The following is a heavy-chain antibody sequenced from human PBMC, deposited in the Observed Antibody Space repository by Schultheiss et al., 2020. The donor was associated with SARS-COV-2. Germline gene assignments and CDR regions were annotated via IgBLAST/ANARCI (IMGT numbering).Heavy chain of an antibody. CDR3: ARSPERGYDFWSGYYQNNWFDP. V-gene: IGHV2-26*01. J-gene: IGHJ5*02. Sequence: SGPTLVKPTQTLTLTCTFSGFSLSNARMGVSWIRQPPGKALEWLAHIFSNDEKSYSTSLKSRLTISKDTSKSQVVLTMTNMDPVDTATYYCARSPERGYDFWSGYYQNNWFDPWGQGTLVTVSS. CDR2: IFSNDEK. CDR1: GFSLSNARMG. D-gene: IGHD3-3*01.